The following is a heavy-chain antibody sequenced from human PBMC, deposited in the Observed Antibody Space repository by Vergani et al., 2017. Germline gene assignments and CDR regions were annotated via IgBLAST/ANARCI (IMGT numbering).Heavy chain of an antibody. CDR1: GYSFTSYW. CDR3: ARQVAVAGKWWGPYYYYGMDV. CDR2: IDPSDSYT. V-gene: IGHV5-10-1*01. Sequence: EVQLVQSGAEVKKPGESLRISCKCSGYSFTSYWISWVRQLPGKGLEWMGRIDPSDSYTNYSPSFQGHVTISADKSISTAYLQWSSLKASDTAMYYCARQVAVAGKWWGPYYYYGMDVWGQGP. J-gene: IGHJ6*02. D-gene: IGHD6-19*01.